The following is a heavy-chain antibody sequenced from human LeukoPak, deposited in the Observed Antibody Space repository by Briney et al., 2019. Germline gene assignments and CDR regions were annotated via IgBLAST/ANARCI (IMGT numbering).Heavy chain of an antibody. J-gene: IGHJ3*02. D-gene: IGHD6-19*01. V-gene: IGHV3-9*03. CDR3: AKDIGAVAGYAFDI. CDR1: GFTFDDYA. Sequence: PGRSLRLSCAAPGFTFDDYAMHWVRQAPGKGLEWVSGISWNSGSIGYADSVKGRFTISRDNAKNSLYLQMNSLRAEDMALYYCAKDIGAVAGYAFDIWGQGTMVTVSS. CDR2: ISWNSGSI.